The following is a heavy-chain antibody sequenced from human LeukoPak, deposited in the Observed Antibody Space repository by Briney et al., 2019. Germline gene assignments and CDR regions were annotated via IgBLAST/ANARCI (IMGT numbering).Heavy chain of an antibody. Sequence: GGSLRLSCAASGFTFSTYGLHWVRQAPGKGLEWVALISYDGGNKNYISSVKGRLTISRDNSKNTLYLQMNSLRAEDTAVYYCALQSDAFDIWGQGTMVTVSS. CDR2: ISYDGGNK. D-gene: IGHD5-24*01. CDR1: GFTFSTYG. V-gene: IGHV3-30*03. CDR3: ALQSDAFDI. J-gene: IGHJ3*02.